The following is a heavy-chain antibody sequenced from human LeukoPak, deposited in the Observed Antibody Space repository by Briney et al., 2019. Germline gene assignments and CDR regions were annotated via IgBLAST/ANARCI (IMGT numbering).Heavy chain of an antibody. CDR1: GGSISSSSYY. D-gene: IGHD3-10*01. Sequence: NPSETLSLTCTVSGGSISSSSYYWGWIRQPPGKGLEWIGSIYYSGSTYYNPSLKSRVTISVDTSKNQFSLKLSSVTAADTAVYYCARLYGSGSSLYFDYWGQGTLVTVSS. CDR3: ARLYGSGSSLYFDY. J-gene: IGHJ4*02. V-gene: IGHV4-39*07. CDR2: IYYSGST.